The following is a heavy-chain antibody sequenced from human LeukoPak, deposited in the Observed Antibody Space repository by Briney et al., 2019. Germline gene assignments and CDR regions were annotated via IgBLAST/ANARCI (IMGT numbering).Heavy chain of an antibody. D-gene: IGHD1-20*01. J-gene: IGHJ4*02. Sequence: SETLSLTCTVSGGSISSSGYYWGWIRQPPGKGLEWIGSIYYSGSTYYNPSLKSRVTISVDTSKNQFSLKLSSVTAADTAVYYCARSYNWNDGFDYWGQGTLVTVSS. CDR3: ARSYNWNDGFDY. CDR2: IYYSGST. CDR1: GGSISSSGYY. V-gene: IGHV4-39*07.